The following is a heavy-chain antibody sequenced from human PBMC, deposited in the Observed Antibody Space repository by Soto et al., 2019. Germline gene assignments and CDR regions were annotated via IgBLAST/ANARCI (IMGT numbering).Heavy chain of an antibody. CDR3: AISFSSGYWLPGHGMDV. CDR2: ISYDGSNK. J-gene: IGHJ6*02. CDR1: GFTFSSYG. D-gene: IGHD3-22*01. Sequence: PGGSLRLSCAASGFTFSSYGMHWVRQAPGKGLEWVAVISYDGSNKYYADSVKGRFTISRDNSKNTLYLQMSSLRAEDTAVYYCAISFSSGYWLPGHGMDVWGQGTTVTVSS. V-gene: IGHV3-30*03.